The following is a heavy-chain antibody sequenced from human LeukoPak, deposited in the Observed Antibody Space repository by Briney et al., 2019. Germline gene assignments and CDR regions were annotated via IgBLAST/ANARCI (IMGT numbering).Heavy chain of an antibody. CDR3: ASSPAYSSSWYAIDK. J-gene: IGHJ4*02. V-gene: IGHV3-13*01. CDR1: GFTFTNYD. CDR2: IGTAGDT. Sequence: PGGSLRLSCAASGFTFTNYDLHWVRQAAGKGLEWVSAIGTAGDTYYPGSVKGRFTISRENAKNSLYLQMNSLSAGDTAVYYCASSPAYSSSWYAIDKWGQGTLATVSS. D-gene: IGHD6-13*01.